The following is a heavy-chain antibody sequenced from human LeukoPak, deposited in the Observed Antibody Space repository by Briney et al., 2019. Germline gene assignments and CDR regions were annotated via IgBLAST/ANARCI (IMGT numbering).Heavy chain of an antibody. Sequence: PSETLSLTCTVSGGSISSSSYYWGWIRQPPGKGLEWIGGIYYSGSTYYNPSLKSRVTISVDTSKNQFSLKLSSVTAADTAVYYCARHGDYSSGWSRDDYFDYWGQGTLVTVSS. V-gene: IGHV4-39*01. CDR1: GGSISSSSYY. J-gene: IGHJ4*02. CDR2: IYYSGST. CDR3: ARHGDYSSGWSRDDYFDY. D-gene: IGHD6-19*01.